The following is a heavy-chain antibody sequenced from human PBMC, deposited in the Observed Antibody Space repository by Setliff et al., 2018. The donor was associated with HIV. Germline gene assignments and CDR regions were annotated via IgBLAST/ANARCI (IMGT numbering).Heavy chain of an antibody. CDR1: GATFSNSA. Sequence: GASVKVSCKAFGATFSNSALTWVRQAPGQGLEWMGGGFPLFKTVKYAQKFQGRLTITTDELMTTAYMELSSLKSEDTAVYYCASGSGYCRNGDCYIGVHKNPDKYFYDYWGQGTLVTVSS. CDR3: ASGSGYCRNGDCYIGVHKNPDKYFYDY. V-gene: IGHV1-69*05. CDR2: GFPLFKTV. J-gene: IGHJ4*02. D-gene: IGHD2-8*01.